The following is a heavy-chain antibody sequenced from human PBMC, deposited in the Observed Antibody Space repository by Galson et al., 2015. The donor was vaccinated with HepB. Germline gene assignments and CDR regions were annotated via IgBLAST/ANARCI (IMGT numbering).Heavy chain of an antibody. Sequence: SLRLSCAASGFTFSSYAMSWVRQAPGKGLEWVSAISGSGGSTYYADSVKGRFTISRDNSKNTLYLQMNSLRAEDTAVYYCAKDPRLTGDYFDYWGQRTLVTASS. J-gene: IGHJ4*02. CDR1: GFTFSSYA. CDR2: ISGSGGST. CDR3: AKDPRLTGDYFDY. D-gene: IGHD7-27*01. V-gene: IGHV3-23*01.